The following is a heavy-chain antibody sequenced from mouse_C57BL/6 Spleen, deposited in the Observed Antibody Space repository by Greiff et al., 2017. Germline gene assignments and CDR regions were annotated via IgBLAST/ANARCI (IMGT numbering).Heavy chain of an antibody. CDR1: GFTFSDYG. V-gene: IGHV5-17*01. D-gene: IGHD1-1*01. J-gene: IGHJ4*01. Sequence: EVKLVESGGRLVKPGGSLKLSCAASGFTFSDYGMHWVRQAPEKGLEWVAYISSGSSTIYYADTVKGRFTISRDNAKNTLFLQMTSLRSEDTAMYYCARSDPYYYGSSSYAMDYWGQGTSVTVSS. CDR3: ARSDPYYYGSSSYAMDY. CDR2: ISSGSSTI.